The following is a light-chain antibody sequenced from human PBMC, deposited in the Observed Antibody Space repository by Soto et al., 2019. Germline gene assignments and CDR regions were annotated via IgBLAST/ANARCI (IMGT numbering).Light chain of an antibody. CDR3: QEYNNYWT. CDR2: TAS. V-gene: IGKV1-5*01. Sequence: DIQMTQSPSSLSASVGDRVTITCRASQTIGIYLNWYQQKPGKAPRLLIYTASTLESGVPSRFSASGSGTEFTLTISSLHPDDFATYYCQEYNNYWTFGQGTKVDIK. CDR1: QTIGIY. J-gene: IGKJ1*01.